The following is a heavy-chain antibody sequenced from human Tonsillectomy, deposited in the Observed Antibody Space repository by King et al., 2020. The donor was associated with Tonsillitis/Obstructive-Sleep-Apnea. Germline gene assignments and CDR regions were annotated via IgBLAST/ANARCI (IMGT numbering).Heavy chain of an antibody. D-gene: IGHD3-16*02. CDR2: ISWNSGSI. J-gene: IGHJ3*01. CDR1: GFIFDDSA. Sequence: VQLVESGGGLVQPGRSQRLSCAASGFIFDDSAMHWVRQVPGKGLEWVSGISWNSGSIDYADSVKGRFTIYRDNTMNYLYLEMNSLIVEDTALYYCAKFFRPYAWGSYRPFDVWGQGTVVTVSS. V-gene: IGHV3-9*01. CDR3: AKFFRPYAWGSYRPFDV.